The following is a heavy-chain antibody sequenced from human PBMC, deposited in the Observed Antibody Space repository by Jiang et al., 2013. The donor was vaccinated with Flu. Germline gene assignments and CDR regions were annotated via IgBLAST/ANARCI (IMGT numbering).Heavy chain of an antibody. CDR1: GDSITTRSSY. Sequence: GPGLVKPSETLSLVCTVSGDSITTRSSYWGWLRQTPGKGLEWFGCISFAGFTHPNPSLRSRVTMSIDASKNQFSLNLKSVTAADTGIFFCAKVEPLGIPYWGQGTLVIVSS. CDR2: ISFAGFT. J-gene: IGHJ4*02. CDR3: AKVEPLGIPY. D-gene: IGHD7-27*01. V-gene: IGHV4-39*07.